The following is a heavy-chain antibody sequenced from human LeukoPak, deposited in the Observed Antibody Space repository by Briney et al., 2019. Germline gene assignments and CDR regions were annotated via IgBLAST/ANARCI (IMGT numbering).Heavy chain of an antibody. J-gene: IGHJ4*02. CDR2: IKSDGSST. Sequence: PGGSLRLSCAASGFXFSSYWMHWVRQAPGKGLVWVSRIKSDGSSTSHADSVKGRFTIARDNAKNTLYLQMNSLRDEDTAVYYCARAVSSSGSHYDYWGQGTLVTVSS. CDR3: ARAVSSSGSHYDY. V-gene: IGHV3-74*01. D-gene: IGHD3-10*01. CDR1: GFXFSSYW.